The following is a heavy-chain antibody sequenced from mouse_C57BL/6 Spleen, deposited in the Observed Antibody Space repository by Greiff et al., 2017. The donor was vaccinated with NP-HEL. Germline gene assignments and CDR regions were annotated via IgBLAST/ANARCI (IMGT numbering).Heavy chain of an antibody. D-gene: IGHD2-3*01. CDR2: IYPGSGNT. Sequence: QVQLQQSGPELVKPGASVKISCKASGYSFTSYYIHWVKQRPGQGLEWIGWIYPGSGNTKYNEKFKGKATLTADTSSSTAYMQLSSLTSEDSAVYYCARSPKQDGPAWFAYWGQGTLVTVSA. CDR1: GYSFTSYY. V-gene: IGHV1-66*01. CDR3: ARSPKQDGPAWFAY. J-gene: IGHJ3*01.